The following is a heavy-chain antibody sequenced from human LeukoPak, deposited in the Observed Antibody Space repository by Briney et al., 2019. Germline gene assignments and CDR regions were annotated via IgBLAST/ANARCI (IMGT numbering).Heavy chain of an antibody. CDR2: ISSSSSYI. V-gene: IGHV3-21*01. CDR1: GFTFSSYS. J-gene: IGHJ6*03. Sequence: GGSLRLSCAASGFTFSSYSMNWVRQAPGKGLEWVSSISSSSSYIYYADSVKGRFTISRDNAKNSLYLQMNSLRAEDTAVYYCAREGNSIAAAASYYYYMDVWGKGTTVTISS. CDR3: AREGNSIAAAASYYYYMDV. D-gene: IGHD6-13*01.